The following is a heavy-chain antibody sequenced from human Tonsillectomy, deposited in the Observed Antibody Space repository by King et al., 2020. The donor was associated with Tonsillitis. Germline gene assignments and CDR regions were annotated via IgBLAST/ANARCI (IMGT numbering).Heavy chain of an antibody. CDR3: AGGEGVADDS. CDR2: ISSSSTYI. D-gene: IGHD3-3*01. Sequence: VQLVESGGGLVKPGGSLRLSCAASGFTFSTYSLNWVRQAPGQGLEWVSSISSSSTYIYYADSVKGRFTISRDNAKNSLYLQMNSLRVEDTAVYYCAGGEGVADDSWGPGTLVTVSS. J-gene: IGHJ4*02. V-gene: IGHV3-21*06. CDR1: GFTFSTYS.